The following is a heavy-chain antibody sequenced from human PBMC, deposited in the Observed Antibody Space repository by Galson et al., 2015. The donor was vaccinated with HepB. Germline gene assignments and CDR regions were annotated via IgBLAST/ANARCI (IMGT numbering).Heavy chain of an antibody. CDR1: GFTFSDYA. CDR3: ARDAAPRTAVPTWYYYYAADV. CDR2: ISYSGGST. D-gene: IGHD2-15*01. V-gene: IGHV3-23*01. Sequence: SLRLSCAASGFTFSDYAMSWVRQAPGKGLEWVSVISYSGGSTYYADSVKGRFTISRDNSKKTLFLQMNSLRAEDTALYFYARDAAPRTAVPTWYYYYAADVWPRDHGHRLL. J-gene: IGHJ6*02.